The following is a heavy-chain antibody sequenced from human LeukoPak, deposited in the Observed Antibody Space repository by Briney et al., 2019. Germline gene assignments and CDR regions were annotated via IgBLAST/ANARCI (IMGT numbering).Heavy chain of an antibody. Sequence: ASVKVSCKASGYTFTGYYMHWVRQAPGQGLEWMGTINPSGGSTSYAQKFQGRVTMTRDMSTSTVYMELSSLRSEDTAVYYCARLSSGSYYFDYWGQGTLVTVSS. CDR2: INPSGGST. D-gene: IGHD1-26*01. J-gene: IGHJ4*02. V-gene: IGHV1-46*01. CDR1: GYTFTGYY. CDR3: ARLSSGSYYFDY.